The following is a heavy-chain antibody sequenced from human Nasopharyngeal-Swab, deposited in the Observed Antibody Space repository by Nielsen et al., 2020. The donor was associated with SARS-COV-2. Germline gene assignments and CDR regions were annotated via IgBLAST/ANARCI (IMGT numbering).Heavy chain of an antibody. D-gene: IGHD6-19*01. J-gene: IGHJ6*02. CDR3: ARGTSIAVPEPPYYYGMDV. Sequence: SVKVSCKASGGSFSSYAISWARQAPGHGLEWMGAIIPTFGTANYAQKFQGRVTITADESTSTAYMELSSLRSEDTAVYYCARGTSIAVPEPPYYYGMDVWGQGTTVTVSS. V-gene: IGHV1-69*01. CDR1: GGSFSSYA. CDR2: IIPTFGTA.